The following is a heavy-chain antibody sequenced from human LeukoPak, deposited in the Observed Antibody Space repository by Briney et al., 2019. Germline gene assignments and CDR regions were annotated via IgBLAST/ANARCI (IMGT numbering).Heavy chain of an antibody. CDR3: ASTVGGYGSGSYYKD. J-gene: IGHJ4*02. Sequence: EASETLSLTCTVSGGSISSYYWSWIRQPPGKGLEWIGYIYYSGSTNYNPSLKSRVTISVDTSKNQFSLKLSSVTAADTAVYYCASTVGGYGSGSYYKDWGQGTLVTVSS. D-gene: IGHD3-10*01. V-gene: IGHV4-59*08. CDR2: IYYSGST. CDR1: GGSISSYY.